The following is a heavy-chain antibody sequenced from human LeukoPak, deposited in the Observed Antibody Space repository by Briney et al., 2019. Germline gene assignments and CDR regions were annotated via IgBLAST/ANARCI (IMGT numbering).Heavy chain of an antibody. Sequence: GGSLRLSCAASGFTFSSYGMHWVRQAPGKGLEWVAVISYDGSNKYYADSVKGRFTISRDTPKNTLYLQMNSLRAEDTAVYYCAKGGWLEYWGQGTLVTVSS. CDR1: GFTFSSYG. D-gene: IGHD6-19*01. CDR2: ISYDGSNK. J-gene: IGHJ4*02. CDR3: AKGGWLEY. V-gene: IGHV3-30*18.